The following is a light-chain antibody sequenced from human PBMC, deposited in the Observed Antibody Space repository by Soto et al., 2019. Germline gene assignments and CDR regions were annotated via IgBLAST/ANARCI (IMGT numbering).Light chain of an antibody. Sequence: IQMTQSPSTLSASVGDRVTITCRASQKINTWVAWYQQRPGKAPQLLIYEASSLEPGVPSRFGGSGSGTDFTLTIXSXQXDDXXTXXXXXXXXYPLTFGGGTHVE. J-gene: IGKJ4*01. CDR2: EAS. V-gene: IGKV1-5*03. CDR1: QKINTW. CDR3: XXXXXYPLT.